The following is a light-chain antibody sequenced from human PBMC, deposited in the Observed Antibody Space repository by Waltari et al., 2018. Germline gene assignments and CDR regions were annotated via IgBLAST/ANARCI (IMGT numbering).Light chain of an antibody. V-gene: IGKV3D-15*01. J-gene: IGKJ1*01. Sequence: EIVMTQSPATLSVSPGEGATLSCRATQSVGSKLAWYQQKPGQVPRLLIYDASARATGVPARFSGSGSGTEFTLTINNLQSEDFAVYYCQQYNNWPPTWTFGQGTKVEIK. CDR3: QQYNNWPPTWT. CDR2: DAS. CDR1: QSVGSK.